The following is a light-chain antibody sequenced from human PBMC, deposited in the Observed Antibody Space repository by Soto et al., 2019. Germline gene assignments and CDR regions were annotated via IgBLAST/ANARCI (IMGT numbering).Light chain of an antibody. V-gene: IGKV3-15*01. CDR1: QTVSNN. CDR2: DAS. Sequence: EIVMTQSPAAMSVSPGERATLSCKASQTVSNNLAWYQQKPGQAPRLLIYDASTRATGIPARFSGSGSGTDFTLTISSLQSEDFAVYYWQQYNNWPPWTFGQGTKVESK. CDR3: QQYNNWPPWT. J-gene: IGKJ1*01.